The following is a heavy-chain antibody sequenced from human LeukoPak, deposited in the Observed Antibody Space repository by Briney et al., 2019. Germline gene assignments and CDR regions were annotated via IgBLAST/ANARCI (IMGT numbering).Heavy chain of an antibody. CDR1: GYTFTSYG. Sequence: GXSVKVXCKASGYTFTSYGISWVRQAPGQGGEWMGWISAYSGNTNYAQKLQGRVTMTTDTSTSTAYMELRSLRSDDTAVYYCAREHSSTYYDFWSGYSGGYYYMDVWGKGTTVTVSS. CDR3: AREHSSTYYDFWSGYSGGYYYMDV. V-gene: IGHV1-18*01. D-gene: IGHD3-3*01. CDR2: ISAYSGNT. J-gene: IGHJ6*03.